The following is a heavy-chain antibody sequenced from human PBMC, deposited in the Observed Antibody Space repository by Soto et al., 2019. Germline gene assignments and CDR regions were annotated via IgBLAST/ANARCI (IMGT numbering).Heavy chain of an antibody. J-gene: IGHJ3*02. CDR3: ARDKGLEWFPKTVGAFDI. CDR2: ISSSSSTI. CDR1: GFTFSDYY. D-gene: IGHD3-3*01. Sequence: SCAASGFTFSDYYMSWIRQAPGKGLEWVSYISSSSSTIYYADSVKGRFTISRDNAKNSLYLQMNSLRDEDTAVYYFARDKGLEWFPKTVGAFDIWGQGTMVTVSS. V-gene: IGHV3-11*04.